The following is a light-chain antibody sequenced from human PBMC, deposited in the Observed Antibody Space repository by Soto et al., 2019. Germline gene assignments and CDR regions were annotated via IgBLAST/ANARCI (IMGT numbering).Light chain of an antibody. CDR1: SSNIGSNF. V-gene: IGLV1-44*01. CDR2: RYN. CDR3: QAWDDSLNGPV. Sequence: QSVLSQPPAVSATPGQTLTISCSGNSSNIGSNFVYWYQHVPGTAPKLLISRYNQRPSGVPDRFSAAKFDTSASLTISGLQSEDEADDICQAWDDSLNGPVFGGGTQLTVL. J-gene: IGLJ7*01.